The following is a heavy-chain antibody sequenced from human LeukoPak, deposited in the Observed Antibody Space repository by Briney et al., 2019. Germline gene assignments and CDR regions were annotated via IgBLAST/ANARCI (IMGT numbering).Heavy chain of an antibody. Sequence: PGGSLRLSCAASGFTFSDYWMSWVRQAPEKGLDWVATIKQDGSEKYSVKGRFTISRDNAKNSLYLQMNSLRDEDTAVYYCARVREDGGTDYWGQGTLVTVSS. CDR3: ARVREDGGTDY. J-gene: IGHJ4*02. CDR1: GFTFSDYW. D-gene: IGHD1-1*01. CDR2: IKQDGSEK. V-gene: IGHV3-7*01.